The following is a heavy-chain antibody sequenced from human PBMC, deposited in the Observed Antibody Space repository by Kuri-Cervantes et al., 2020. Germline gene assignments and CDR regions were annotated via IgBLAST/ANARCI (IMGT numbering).Heavy chain of an antibody. J-gene: IGHJ4*02. V-gene: IGHV2-5*02. D-gene: IGHD3-16*02. Sequence: SGPTLVKPTQTLTLTCTFSGFSLSTSGVGVGWIRQPPGKALEWLALIYWDDDKRYSPPLKSRLTITKDTSKNQVVLTVTNLDPVDTATYYCARMDDYVWGSYRSYYFDYWGQGTLVTVSS. CDR1: GFSLSTSGVG. CDR2: IYWDDDK. CDR3: ARMDDYVWGSYRSYYFDY.